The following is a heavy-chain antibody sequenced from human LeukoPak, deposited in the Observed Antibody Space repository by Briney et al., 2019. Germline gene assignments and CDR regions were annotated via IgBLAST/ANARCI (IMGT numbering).Heavy chain of an antibody. D-gene: IGHD5-18*01. CDR3: ARGIQLHYHFDY. Sequence: GGSLRLSCAASGFTVSSNYMSWVRQAPGKGLEWVSVIYSGGSTYYADSVKGRFTISRDNSKNTLYLQMNSLRAEDTAVYYCARGIQLHYHFDYWGQGTLVTVSS. CDR2: IYSGGST. CDR1: GFTVSSNY. J-gene: IGHJ4*02. V-gene: IGHV3-53*01.